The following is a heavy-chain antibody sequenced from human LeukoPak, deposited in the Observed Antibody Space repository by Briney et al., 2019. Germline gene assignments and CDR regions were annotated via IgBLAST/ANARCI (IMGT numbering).Heavy chain of an antibody. D-gene: IGHD6-13*01. CDR3: ARAATGYSSSWDFDY. CDR1: GGTFSSYA. V-gene: IGHV1-8*02. Sequence: ASVKVSCKASGGTFSSYAISWVRQATGQGLEWMGWMNPNSGNTGYAQKFQGRVTMTRNTSISTAYMELSSLRSEDTAVYYCARAATGYSSSWDFDYWGQGTLVTVSS. CDR2: MNPNSGNT. J-gene: IGHJ4*02.